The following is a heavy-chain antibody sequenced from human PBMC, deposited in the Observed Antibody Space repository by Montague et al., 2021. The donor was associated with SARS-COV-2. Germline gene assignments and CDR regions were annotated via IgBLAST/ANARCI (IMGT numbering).Heavy chain of an antibody. V-gene: IGHV4-61*02. J-gene: IGHJ4*02. CDR1: GGSISSGSYY. CDR3: ARVVGFDFDY. D-gene: IGHD2-21*01. CDR2: IYTSGST. Sequence: TLSLTCTVSGGSISSGSYYWSWIRQPAGKGLEWIGRIYTSGSTNHNPSLKSRVTISVDTPKNQFSLKLSSVTAADTAVYYCARVVGFDFDYWGQGTLVTVSS.